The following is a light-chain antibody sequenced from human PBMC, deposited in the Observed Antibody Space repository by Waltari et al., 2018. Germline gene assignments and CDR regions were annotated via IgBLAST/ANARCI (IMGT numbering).Light chain of an antibody. J-gene: IGLJ2*01. CDR3: AAWDDSLDVVV. CDR2: RDD. CDR1: SSNNGHNY. V-gene: IGLV1-47*01. Sequence: QSMLTQPPSASATPGQRVTISCSGASSNNGHNYVYWYQQIPGTAPKLPLYRDDQRPSEVPDRFSGSKSGTSAFLAISGLRSEDEADYHCAAWDDSLDVVVFGGGTKLTVL.